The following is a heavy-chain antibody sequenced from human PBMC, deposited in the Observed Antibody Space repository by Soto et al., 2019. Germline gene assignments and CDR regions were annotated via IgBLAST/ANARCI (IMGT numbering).Heavy chain of an antibody. D-gene: IGHD4-17*01. V-gene: IGHV3-23*01. CDR1: GFCFSTHA. Sequence: LILSCAASGFCFSTHALSCVLQAPVKWLEWLSSITNTGITTHYADSVKGRFTISRENSRNTLHLQMNNLRVDDTAVYYCAKGFSYGDTKLIDHWGQGTLVTVPP. CDR3: AKGFSYGDTKLIDH. CDR2: ITNTGITT. J-gene: IGHJ4*02.